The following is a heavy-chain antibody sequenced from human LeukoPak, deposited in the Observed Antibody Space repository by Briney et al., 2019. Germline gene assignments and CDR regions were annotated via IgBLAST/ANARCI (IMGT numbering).Heavy chain of an antibody. CDR1: GFTFSSYA. CDR3: AKDGVSYYYDSSGYPEYFQH. Sequence: PGASLRLSCAASGFTFSSYAMSWVRQAPGKGLEWVSAISGSGGSTYYADSVKGRFTISRDNSKNTLYLQMNSLRAEDTAVYYCAKDGVSYYYDSSGYPEYFQHWGQGTLVTVSS. J-gene: IGHJ1*01. V-gene: IGHV3-23*01. D-gene: IGHD3-22*01. CDR2: ISGSGGST.